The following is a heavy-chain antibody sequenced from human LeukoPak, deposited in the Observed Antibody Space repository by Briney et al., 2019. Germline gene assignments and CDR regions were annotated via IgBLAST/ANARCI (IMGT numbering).Heavy chain of an antibody. CDR3: AKVVTATGGDY. CDR1: GFTFSSYG. Sequence: GGSLRLSCAASGFTFSSYGMHWVRQAPGKGLEWVAVISYDGSNKYYADSVKGRFTISRDNSKNTLYLQMNSLRAEDTAVYYCAKVVTATGGDYWGQGTLVTVSS. V-gene: IGHV3-30*18. J-gene: IGHJ4*02. D-gene: IGHD2-21*02. CDR2: ISYDGSNK.